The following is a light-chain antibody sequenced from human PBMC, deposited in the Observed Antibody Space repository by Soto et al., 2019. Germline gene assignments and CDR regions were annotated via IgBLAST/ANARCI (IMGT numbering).Light chain of an antibody. J-gene: IGLJ1*01. CDR1: SSDVGGYNS. CDR3: SSYTSSSTYV. CDR2: DVS. V-gene: IGLV2-14*01. Sequence: QSALTQPASVSGSPGQSITISCTGTSSDVGGYNSVSWYHQHPGKAPKVMIYDVSNRPSGVSNRFSGSKSGTTASLTISGLQAEDEADYYCSSYTSSSTYVFGTGTKLTVL.